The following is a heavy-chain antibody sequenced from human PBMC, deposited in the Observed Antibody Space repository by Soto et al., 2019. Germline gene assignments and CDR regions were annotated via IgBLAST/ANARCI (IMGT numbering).Heavy chain of an antibody. CDR2: ISYDGSNK. D-gene: IGHD1-7*01. J-gene: IGHJ4*02. CDR1: GFTFSSYG. CDR3: AKWNSGYDY. Sequence: GGSLRLSCAASGFTFSSYGMHWVRQAPGKGLEWVAVISYDGSNKYYADSVKGRFTISRDNSKNTLYLQMNSLRAEDTAVYYCAKWNSGYDYWGQGTLVTVSS. V-gene: IGHV3-30*18.